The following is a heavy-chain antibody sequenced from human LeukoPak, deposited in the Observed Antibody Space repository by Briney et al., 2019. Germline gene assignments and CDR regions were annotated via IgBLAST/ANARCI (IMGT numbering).Heavy chain of an antibody. CDR3: AKEGGDYRFEY. CDR1: GFIFNDYT. CDR2: VSWDGLTA. Sequence: QPGGSLRLFCAASGFIFNDYTMHWLRQAPGKGLEWVSLVSWDGLTAYYADSVKGRFTISRDNSKNSLYLQMNSLRSEDTAFYYCAKEGGDYRFEYWGQGTLVTVSS. V-gene: IGHV3-43*01. J-gene: IGHJ4*02. D-gene: IGHD2-21*02.